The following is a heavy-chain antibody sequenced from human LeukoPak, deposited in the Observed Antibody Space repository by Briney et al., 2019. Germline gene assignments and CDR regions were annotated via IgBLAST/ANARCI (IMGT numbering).Heavy chain of an antibody. V-gene: IGHV4-4*07. D-gene: IGHD3-10*01. CDR2: IFSSGDT. CDR1: GGSINNYY. CDR3: ARVEEGYGSGRRENYYYYYMDV. J-gene: IGHJ6*03. Sequence: SETLSLTCTVSGGSINNYYWIWIRQSAGKGLEWIGRIFSSGDTNYNPSLKSRVTIAVDTSKNQFSLNLRSVTAVDTAVYYCARVEEGYGSGRRENYYYYYMDVWGKGTTVTISS.